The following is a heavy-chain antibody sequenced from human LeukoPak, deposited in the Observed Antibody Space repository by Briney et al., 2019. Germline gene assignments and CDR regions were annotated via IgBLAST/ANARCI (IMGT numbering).Heavy chain of an antibody. Sequence: SETLSLTCTVSDGSMSSHYWSWIRQPPGKGLEWIGYISYSGSTNYNPSLKSRVTISVDTSKNQFSLKLSSVTAADTAVYYCARDRVDSQGPAFDIWGQGTMVTVSS. J-gene: IGHJ3*02. D-gene: IGHD2-15*01. V-gene: IGHV4-59*11. CDR2: ISYSGST. CDR3: ARDRVDSQGPAFDI. CDR1: DGSMSSHY.